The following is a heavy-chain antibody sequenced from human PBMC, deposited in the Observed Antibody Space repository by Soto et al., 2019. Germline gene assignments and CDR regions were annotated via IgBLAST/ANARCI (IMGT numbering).Heavy chain of an antibody. J-gene: IGHJ6*03. V-gene: IGHV4-34*01. CDR2: INHSGST. CDR1: GGSFSGYY. CDR3: ARCPNYDFWSGYLGLYYYMDV. D-gene: IGHD3-3*01. Sequence: QVQLQQCGAGLLKPSETLSLTCAVYGGSFSGYYWSWIRQPPGKGMEWIGEINHSGSTNYNPSLKSRVTISVDTSKNQLSLKLSSVTAADTAVYYCARCPNYDFWSGYLGLYYYMDVWGKGTTVTVSS.